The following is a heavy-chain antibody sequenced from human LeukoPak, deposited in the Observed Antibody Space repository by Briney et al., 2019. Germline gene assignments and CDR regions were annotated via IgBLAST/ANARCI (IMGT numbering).Heavy chain of an antibody. V-gene: IGHV4-39*07. D-gene: IGHD5-24*01. CDR2: IYYSGST. Sequence: SETLSLTCTVSGGSISSSSYYWGWIRQPPGKGLEWIGSIYYSGSTYYNPSLKSRVTISVDTSKNQFSLKLSSVTAADTAVYYCASSRDGYLVYWGQGTLVTVSS. J-gene: IGHJ4*02. CDR3: ASSRDGYLVY. CDR1: GGSISSSSYY.